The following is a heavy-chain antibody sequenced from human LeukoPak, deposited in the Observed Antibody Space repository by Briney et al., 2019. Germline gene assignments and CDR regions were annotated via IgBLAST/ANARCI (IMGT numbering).Heavy chain of an antibody. CDR3: ARDPTMPHSMDV. J-gene: IGHJ6*02. CDR1: GGSISSGGYY. V-gene: IGHV4-39*07. D-gene: IGHD5-12*01. Sequence: PSETLSLTCTVSGGSISSGGYYWSWIRQHPGKGLEWIGEINHSGSTNYNPSLKSRVTISVDTSKNQFSLKLSSVTAADTAVYYCARDPTMPHSMDVWGQGTTVTVSS. CDR2: INHSGST.